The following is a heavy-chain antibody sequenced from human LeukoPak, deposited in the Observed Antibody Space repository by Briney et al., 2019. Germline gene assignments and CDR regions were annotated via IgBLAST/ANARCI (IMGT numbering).Heavy chain of an antibody. D-gene: IGHD6-19*01. CDR2: ICSSSSYI. CDR1: GFTFSSYS. V-gene: IGHV3-21*01. J-gene: IGHJ4*02. CDR3: APQGIAVADY. Sequence: PGGSLRLSCAASGFTFSSYSMNWVRQAPGKGLEWVSSICSSSSYIYYADSVKGRFTISRDNAKNSLYLQMNSLRAEDTAVYYCAPQGIAVADYWGQGTLVTVSS.